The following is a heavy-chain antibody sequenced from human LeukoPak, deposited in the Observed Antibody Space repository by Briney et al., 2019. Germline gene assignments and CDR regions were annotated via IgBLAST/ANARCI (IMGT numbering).Heavy chain of an antibody. CDR2: INPNSGGT. CDR3: ASEGMGYSYGYHYFDY. Sequence: ASVKVSCKASGYTFTGYYMHWVRQAPGQGLGWMGWINPNSGGTNYAQKFQGRVTMTRDTSISTAYMELSRLRSDDTAVYYCASEGMGYSYGYHYFDYWGQGTLVTVSS. D-gene: IGHD5-18*01. J-gene: IGHJ4*02. CDR1: GYTFTGYY. V-gene: IGHV1-2*02.